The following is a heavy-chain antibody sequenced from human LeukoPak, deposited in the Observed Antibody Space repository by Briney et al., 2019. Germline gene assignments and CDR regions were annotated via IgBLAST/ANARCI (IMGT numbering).Heavy chain of an antibody. Sequence: PSETPSLTCTVSGGSISSYYWSWLGQPAGKGLEGIWRIYTSGTTNYNPSLKSRVTMSLATSKNQFSLNLSSVTAADTAVHYCARDSSMLRPPGYYFDYWGQRTLVTVSS. V-gene: IGHV4-4*07. D-gene: IGHD2-15*01. J-gene: IGHJ4*02. CDR1: GGSISSYY. CDR2: IYTSGTT. CDR3: ARDSSMLRPPGYYFDY.